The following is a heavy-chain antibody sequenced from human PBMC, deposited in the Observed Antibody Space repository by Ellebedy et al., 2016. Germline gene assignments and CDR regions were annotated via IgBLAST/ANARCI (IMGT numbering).Heavy chain of an antibody. CDR3: ARDYQGRGVSSQVVFDY. D-gene: IGHD3-10*01. J-gene: IGHJ4*02. CDR1: GYSISSGYH. Sequence: SETLSLTCTVTGYSISSGYHWGWIRQSPGKGLEWIGSVYQSGSTFYNPSLKSRVTISVDTSKNHFSLELTSVTAPDTAVYYCARDYQGRGVSSQVVFDYWGQGALVTVSS. V-gene: IGHV4-38-2*02. CDR2: VYQSGST.